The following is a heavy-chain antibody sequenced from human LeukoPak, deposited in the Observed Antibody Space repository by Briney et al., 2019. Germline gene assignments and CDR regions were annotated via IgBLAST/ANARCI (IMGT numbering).Heavy chain of an antibody. CDR2: IYTSGST. J-gene: IGHJ2*01. CDR1: GGSISSYY. D-gene: IGHD2-2*01. V-gene: IGHV4-4*07. CDR3: ARAVVPAAITDWYFDL. Sequence: SETLSLTCTVSGGSISSYYWSWIRQPAGKGLEWIGRIYTSGSTNYNPSLKSRVTMSVDTSKNQFSLKLSSVTAADTAVYYCARAVVPAAITDWYFDLWGRDTLVTVSS.